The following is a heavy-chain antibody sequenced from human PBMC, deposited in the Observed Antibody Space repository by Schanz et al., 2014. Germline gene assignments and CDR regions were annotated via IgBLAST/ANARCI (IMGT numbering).Heavy chain of an antibody. J-gene: IGHJ4*02. CDR1: GFTFDKYA. CDR2: ISGSGGST. Sequence: EVQLVESGGGLVQPGKSLRLSCAASGFTFDKYAMHWVRQAPGKGLEWVSAISGSGGSTYYADSVKGRLTISRDDAKKSMYLQMNNLRAEDTAVYYCVRVSFADPRLYRGMDRDIDYWGQGTLVTVSS. D-gene: IGHD5-18*01. CDR3: VRVSFADPRLYRGMDRDIDY. V-gene: IGHV3-23*04.